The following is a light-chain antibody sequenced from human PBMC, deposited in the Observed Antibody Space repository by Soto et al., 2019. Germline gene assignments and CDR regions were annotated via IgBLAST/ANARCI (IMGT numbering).Light chain of an antibody. V-gene: IGLV2-11*01. CDR1: SSDVGGYNY. CDR3: CSYAGSYTFEGV. CDR2: DVS. J-gene: IGLJ7*01. Sequence: QAVVTQPRSVSGSPGQSVTISCTGTSSDVGGYNYVSWYQQHPGKAPKLMIYDVSKRPSGVPDRFSGSKSGNTASLTISGLQAEDEAEYYCCSYAGSYTFEGVFGTGTQLTVL.